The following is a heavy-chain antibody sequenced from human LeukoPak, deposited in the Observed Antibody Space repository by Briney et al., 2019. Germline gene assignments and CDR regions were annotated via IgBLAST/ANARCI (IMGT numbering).Heavy chain of an antibody. CDR2: IWYDGSNK. Sequence: GGSLRLSCAASGFTFSSYGMHWVRQAPGKGLEWVAVIWYDGSNKYYADSVKGRFTISRDNSKNTLYLQMNSLRAEDTAVYYCARDSLPYYHYVWGSSGMDVWGQGTTVTVSS. D-gene: IGHD3-16*01. J-gene: IGHJ6*02. V-gene: IGHV3-33*01. CDR3: ARDSLPYYHYVWGSSGMDV. CDR1: GFTFSSYG.